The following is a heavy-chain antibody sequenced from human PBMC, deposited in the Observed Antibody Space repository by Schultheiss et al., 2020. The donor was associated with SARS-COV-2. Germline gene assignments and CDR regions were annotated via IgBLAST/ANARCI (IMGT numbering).Heavy chain of an antibody. D-gene: IGHD2-2*02. J-gene: IGHJ6*03. CDR3: ARGLGFGCSSTSCYTDYYYYMDV. CDR1: GGSISSYY. Sequence: SETLSLTCTVSGGSISSYYWSWIRQPPGKGLEWIGRIYTSGSTNYNPSLKSRVTISVDTSKNQFSLKLSSVTAADTAVYYCARGLGFGCSSTSCYTDYYYYMDVWGKGTTVTVSS. V-gene: IGHV4-4*07. CDR2: IYTSGST.